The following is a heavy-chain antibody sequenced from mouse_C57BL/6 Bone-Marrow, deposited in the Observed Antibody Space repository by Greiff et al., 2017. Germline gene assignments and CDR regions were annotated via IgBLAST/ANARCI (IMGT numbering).Heavy chain of an antibody. Sequence: EVQLQQSGAELVRPGASVKLSCTASGFNFKDDYMHWVKQRPEQGLEWIGWIDPGNGDTEYASKFKGKATITADTSSNTAYLQLSSLTSEDTAVYYCTGGLRRRDFDYWGQGTTLTVSS. CDR1: GFNFKDDY. CDR2: IDPGNGDT. CDR3: TGGLRRRDFDY. J-gene: IGHJ2*01. V-gene: IGHV14-4*01. D-gene: IGHD2-2*01.